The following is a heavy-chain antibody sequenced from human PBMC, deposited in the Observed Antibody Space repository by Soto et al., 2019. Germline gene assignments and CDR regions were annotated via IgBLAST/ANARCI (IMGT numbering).Heavy chain of an antibody. Sequence: QVHLVQSGAEVKKPGASVTVSCKTSGYTLTDYYMHWVRQAPGQGLEWMAWINPHTGDTGIAERFQGRVTMTRDTSTNTAHMGRTSLTSDDTAIYYCAREVGAAPGARREWYLDLWGRGSLVTVSS. CDR2: INPHTGDT. J-gene: IGHJ2*01. D-gene: IGHD6-13*01. CDR3: AREVGAAPGARREWYLDL. CDR1: GYTLTDYY. V-gene: IGHV1-2*02.